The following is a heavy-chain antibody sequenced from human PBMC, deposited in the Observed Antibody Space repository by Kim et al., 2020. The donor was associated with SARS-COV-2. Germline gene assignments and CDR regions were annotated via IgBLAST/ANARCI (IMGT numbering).Heavy chain of an antibody. D-gene: IGHD2-2*03. CDR1: GGSVSSGSYY. CDR2: IYYSGST. CDR3: ARDGYCSSTSCYDDYYYYMDV. V-gene: IGHV4-61*01. Sequence: SETLSLTCTVSGGSVSSGSYYWSWIRQPPGKGLEWIGYIYYSGSTNYNPSLKSRVTISVDTSKNQFSLKLSSVTAADTAVYYCARDGYCSSTSCYDDYYYYMDVWGKGTTVTVSS. J-gene: IGHJ6*03.